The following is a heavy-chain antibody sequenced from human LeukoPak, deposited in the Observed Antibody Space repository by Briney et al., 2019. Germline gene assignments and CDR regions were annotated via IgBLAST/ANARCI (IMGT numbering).Heavy chain of an antibody. CDR3: AKVEGSGSLVRYYFDY. V-gene: IGHV3-30*18. J-gene: IGHJ4*02. Sequence: QPGRSLRLSCAASGFTFSSYGMRWVRQAPGKGLEWVAVISYDGSNKYYADSVKGRFTISRDNSKNTLYLQMNSLRAEDTAVFYCAKVEGSGSLVRYYFDYWGQGTLVTVSS. CDR1: GFTFSSYG. D-gene: IGHD3-10*01. CDR2: ISYDGSNK.